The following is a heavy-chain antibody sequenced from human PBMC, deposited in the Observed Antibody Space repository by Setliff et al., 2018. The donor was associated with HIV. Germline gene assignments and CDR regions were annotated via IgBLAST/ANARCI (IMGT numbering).Heavy chain of an antibody. CDR3: APYNTRSGYYSMGWFDP. V-gene: IGHV4-39*07. CDR1: GGSIKSSSYY. Sequence: SETLSLTCTVSGGSIKSSSYYWGWIRQPPGKGLEWIGNVVYTGSTYYNPSLKSRVTISVDTSKNQFSLKLSSVTAADTAVYYCAPYNTRSGYYSMGWFDPWGQGTLVTVSS. CDR2: VVYTGST. J-gene: IGHJ5*02. D-gene: IGHD3-3*01.